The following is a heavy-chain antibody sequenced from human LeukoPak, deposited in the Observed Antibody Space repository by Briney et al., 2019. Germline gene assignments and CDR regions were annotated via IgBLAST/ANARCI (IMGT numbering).Heavy chain of an antibody. CDR2: IYPGDSDT. J-gene: IGHJ4*02. CDR1: GYSFTTYW. V-gene: IGHV5-51*01. CDR3: ARRQGCSSTSCPPDS. D-gene: IGHD2-2*01. Sequence: GESLKISSRGSGYSFTTYWIGWVRQMPGKGLEWMGIIYPGDSDTRYSPSFQGQVTMSADKSINTAYLQWSSLKASDTAIYYCARRQGCSSTSCPPDSWGQGTLVTVSS.